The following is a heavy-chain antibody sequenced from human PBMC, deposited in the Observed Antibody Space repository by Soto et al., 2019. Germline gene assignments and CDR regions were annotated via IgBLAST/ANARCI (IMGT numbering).Heavy chain of an antibody. D-gene: IGHD3-10*01. CDR1: GGTFSSYA. CDR3: ARGALLWFGEVLYRYYYYGMDV. CDR2: IIPIFGTA. V-gene: IGHV1-69*01. J-gene: IGHJ6*02. Sequence: QVQLVQSGAEVKKPGSSVKVSCKASGGTFSSYAISWVRQAPGQALEWLGGIIPIFGTANYAQKFQGRVTITADESTSTAYVELSSRRAEDTAGYYCARGALLWFGEVLYRYYYYGMDVWGQGTTVTVSS.